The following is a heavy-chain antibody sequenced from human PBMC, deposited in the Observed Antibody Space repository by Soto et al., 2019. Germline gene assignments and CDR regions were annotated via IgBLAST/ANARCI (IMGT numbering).Heavy chain of an antibody. D-gene: IGHD2-2*01. Sequence: QPGGSLRLSCAVSGFTFSSYWMSWVRQAPGKGLEWVANIKQDGSEKYYVDSVKGRFTISRDNAKNSLYLQMNSLRAEDTAVYYCARDQTPYCSSISCSKYGMDVWGQGTTVTVSS. CDR3: ARDQTPYCSSISCSKYGMDV. CDR1: GFTFSSYW. CDR2: IKQDGSEK. J-gene: IGHJ6*02. V-gene: IGHV3-7*03.